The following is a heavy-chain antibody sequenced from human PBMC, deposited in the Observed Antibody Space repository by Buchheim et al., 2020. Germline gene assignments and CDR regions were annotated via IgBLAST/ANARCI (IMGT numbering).Heavy chain of an antibody. Sequence: QVQLVQSGAEVKKPGASVKVSCKASGYTFTTHYLHWVRQAPGQGLEWMGVINPSDSTTNYAQGFQGRVTMTRDSSTSTFYMELSSLRSEDTAMYYCARAITFYYHGTSYFYFDFWGQGTL. V-gene: IGHV1-46*03. CDR3: ARAITFYYHGTSYFYFDF. CDR1: GYTFTTHY. D-gene: IGHD3-10*01. J-gene: IGHJ4*02. CDR2: INPSDSTT.